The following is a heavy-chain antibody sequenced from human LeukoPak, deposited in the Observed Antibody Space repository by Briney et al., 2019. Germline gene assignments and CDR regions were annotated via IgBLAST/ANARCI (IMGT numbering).Heavy chain of an antibody. D-gene: IGHD6-19*01. Sequence: PSETLSLTCTVSGGSISSDSYYWSWIRQPAGTGLEWMGRIYTSGSTNYNPSLKSRVTISVDTSKTQFSLKLTSVTAADSAVYYCARRSPYSTGWSSYFDYWGQGALVTVSS. CDR1: GGSISSDSYY. V-gene: IGHV4-61*02. J-gene: IGHJ4*02. CDR2: IYTSGST. CDR3: ARRSPYSTGWSSYFDY.